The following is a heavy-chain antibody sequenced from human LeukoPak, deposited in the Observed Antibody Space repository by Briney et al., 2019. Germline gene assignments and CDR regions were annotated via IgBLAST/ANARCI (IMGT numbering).Heavy chain of an antibody. V-gene: IGHV3-30-3*01. Sequence: PGRSLRLSCAASGFTFSSYAMHWVRQAPGKGLEWVAVISYDGSNKYYADSVKGRFTISRDNSKNTLYLQMNSLRAEDTAVYYCASQAVALFDYWGQGTLVTVSS. J-gene: IGHJ4*02. CDR2: ISYDGSNK. CDR3: ASQAVALFDY. CDR1: GFTFSSYA. D-gene: IGHD4-23*01.